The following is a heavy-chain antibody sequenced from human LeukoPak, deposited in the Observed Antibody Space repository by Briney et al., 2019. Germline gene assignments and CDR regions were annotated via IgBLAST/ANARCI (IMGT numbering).Heavy chain of an antibody. CDR3: ARDGRYYYAFDI. J-gene: IGHJ3*02. V-gene: IGHV4-30-4*07. D-gene: IGHD1-26*01. CDR1: GGSISSGGYS. Sequence: PSETLSLTCAVCGGSISSGGYSCSWIRQPPGEGLEWIGYIYYSGSTYYNPSLKSRATISVDTSKNQFSLKLSSVTAADTAVYYCARDGRYYYAFDIWGQGTMVTVSS. CDR2: IYYSGST.